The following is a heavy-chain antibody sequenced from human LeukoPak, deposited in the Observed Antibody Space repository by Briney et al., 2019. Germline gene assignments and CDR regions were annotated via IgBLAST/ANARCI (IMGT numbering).Heavy chain of an antibody. Sequence: ASVKVSCKASGGTFSSYAISWVRQAPGQGLEWMGWINTNTGNPTYAQGFTGRFVFSLDTSVSTAYLQISSLKAEDTAVYYCARDLGGYDFWSGPIHYWGQGTLVTVSS. CDR1: GGTFSSYA. CDR2: INTNTGNP. J-gene: IGHJ4*02. V-gene: IGHV7-4-1*02. D-gene: IGHD3-3*01. CDR3: ARDLGGYDFWSGPIHY.